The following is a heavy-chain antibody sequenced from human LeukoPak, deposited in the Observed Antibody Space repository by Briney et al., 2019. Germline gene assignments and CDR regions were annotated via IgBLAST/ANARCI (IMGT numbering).Heavy chain of an antibody. D-gene: IGHD3-3*01. CDR1: GFTFSSYG. J-gene: IGHJ4*02. Sequence: PGGSLRLSCAASGFTFSSYGMHWVRQAPGKGLEWVAVISYDGSNKYYADSVKGRFTISRDNTKNTLYLQMNSLRAEDTAVYYCAKDDAALRIFDYWGQGTLVTVSS. V-gene: IGHV3-30*18. CDR3: AKDDAALRIFDY. CDR2: ISYDGSNK.